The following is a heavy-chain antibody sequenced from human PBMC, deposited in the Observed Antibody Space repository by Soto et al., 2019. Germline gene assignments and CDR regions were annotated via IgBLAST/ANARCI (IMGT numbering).Heavy chain of an antibody. CDR1: AGYFEKYA. Sequence: PWGPRNLSNTGSAGYFEKYAMHLVRLTPRKGMEWVAYIFYDGSNDNYAESVKGRFTVSRDNSEGMLYLQMNNLRVEDTGVYFCARAMTMTLARIFGMDVWGPGTTVTVSS. J-gene: IGHJ6*02. CDR3: ARAMTMTLARIFGMDV. V-gene: IGHV3-30*04. CDR2: IFYDGSND. D-gene: IGHD3-3*01.